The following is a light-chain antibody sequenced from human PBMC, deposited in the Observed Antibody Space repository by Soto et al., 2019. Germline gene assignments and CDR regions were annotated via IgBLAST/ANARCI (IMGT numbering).Light chain of an antibody. J-gene: IGKJ1*01. CDR2: GAS. CDR3: QQYGSSPAT. V-gene: IGKV3-20*01. CDR1: ESVRSSY. Sequence: EIVLTQSLGTLSLSPGERATLSCRASESVRSSYLAWYQQKPGQAPRLLIYGASTRATGIPDRFTGSGSGTDFTLSVSRLEPEDFAVYFCQQYGSSPATFGQGTKVEIK.